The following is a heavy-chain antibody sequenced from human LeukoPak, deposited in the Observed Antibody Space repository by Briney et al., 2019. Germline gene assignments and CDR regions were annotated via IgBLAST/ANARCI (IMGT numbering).Heavy chain of an antibody. V-gene: IGHV3-30*02. CDR2: IRYDGSNK. CDR3: AKGRGWEASYYYYYMDV. CDR1: GFTFSSYG. J-gene: IGHJ6*03. D-gene: IGHD1-26*01. Sequence: GGSLRLSCAASGFTFSSYGMHWVRQAPGKGLEWVAFIRYDGSNKYYTDSVKGRFTISRDNPKNTLYLQMNSLRAEDTAVYYCAKGRGWEASYYYYYMDVWGKGTTVTISS.